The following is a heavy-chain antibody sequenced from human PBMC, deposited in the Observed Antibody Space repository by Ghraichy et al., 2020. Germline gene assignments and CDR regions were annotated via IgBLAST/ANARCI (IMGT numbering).Heavy chain of an antibody. CDR1: GFTFSSYW. CDR2: INSDEGST. V-gene: IGHV3-74*01. Sequence: GESPNISCAASGFTFSSYWMHWVRQAPGKGLVWVSRINSDEGSTTYADSVKGRFTISKDNAKNTLYLLMNSLRAEDTAVYYCVKDLVGGGFGAYGMDVWGQGTTVTVSS. J-gene: IGHJ6*02. CDR3: VKDLVGGGFGAYGMDV. D-gene: IGHD2-21*01.